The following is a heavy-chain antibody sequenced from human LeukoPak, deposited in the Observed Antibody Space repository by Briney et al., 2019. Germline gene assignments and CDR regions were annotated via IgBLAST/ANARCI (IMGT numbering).Heavy chain of an antibody. J-gene: IGHJ4*02. D-gene: IGHD5-18*01. V-gene: IGHV4-38-2*01. CDR1: GYSISSGYY. Sequence: SETLSLTCAVSGYSISSGYYWGWIRQPPGKGLEWIGSVYHSGSTYYNPSLKSRVTISVDTSKNQFSLKLTFVTAAGTAVYYCARQEGGYSYGYTRLWGQGTLVTVSS. CDR3: ARQEGGYSYGYTRL. CDR2: VYHSGST.